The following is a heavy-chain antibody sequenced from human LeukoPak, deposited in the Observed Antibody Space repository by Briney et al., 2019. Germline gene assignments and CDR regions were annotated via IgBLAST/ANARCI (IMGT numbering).Heavy chain of an antibody. Sequence: PGGSLRLSCLGTGLAFKNYWMTWVRQAPGKGLEWVANIHPDGSVKNYVDAVRGRFTISRDNSNNTLYLQMNSLRAEDTAVYYCAKGSGSGWYGWFDPWGQGTLVTVSS. CDR3: AKGSGSGWYGWFDP. J-gene: IGHJ5*02. V-gene: IGHV3-7*03. CDR1: GLAFKNYW. D-gene: IGHD6-19*01. CDR2: IHPDGSVK.